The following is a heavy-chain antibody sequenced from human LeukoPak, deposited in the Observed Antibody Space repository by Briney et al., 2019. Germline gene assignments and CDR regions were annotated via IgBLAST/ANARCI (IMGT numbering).Heavy chain of an antibody. D-gene: IGHD3-22*01. V-gene: IGHV1-46*03. CDR3: ARDAYDSSGYYYVFDY. CDR1: GYTFTSYY. J-gene: IGHJ4*02. CDR2: INPSGGST. Sequence: GASVKVSCKASGYTFTSYYIHWVRQAPGQGLEWMGIINPSGGSTSYAQKFQGRVTMTRDTSTSTVYMELSSLRSEDTAVYYCARDAYDSSGYYYVFDYWGQGTLVTVSS.